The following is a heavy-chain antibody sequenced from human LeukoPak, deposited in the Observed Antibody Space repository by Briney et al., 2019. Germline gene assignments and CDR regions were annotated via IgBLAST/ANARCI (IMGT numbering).Heavy chain of an antibody. CDR3: ARGLKFYDILTAYYTFPYFDY. D-gene: IGHD3-9*01. J-gene: IGHJ4*02. CDR2: IYYSGST. Sequence: SETLSLTCTVSGGSVSSGSYYWSWIRQPPGKGLEWIGYIYYSGSTNYNPSLKSRVTISVDTSKNQFSLKLSSVTAADTAVYYCARGLKFYDILTAYYTFPYFDYWGQGALVTVSS. CDR1: GGSVSSGSYY. V-gene: IGHV4-61*01.